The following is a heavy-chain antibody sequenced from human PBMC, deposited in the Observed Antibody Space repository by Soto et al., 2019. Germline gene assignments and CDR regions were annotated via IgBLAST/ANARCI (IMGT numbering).Heavy chain of an antibody. CDR2: ISAYNGNT. D-gene: IGHD2-15*01. CDR1: GYTFTSYG. V-gene: IGHV1-18*01. Sequence: GASVKVSCKASGYTFTSYGISWVRQAPGQGLEWMGWISAYNGNTNYAQKLQGRVTMTTDTSTSTAYMELRSLRSDDTAVYYCARVVVGGYCSGGSCYHYYGMDVWGQGTLVTSP. CDR3: ARVVVGGYCSGGSCYHYYGMDV. J-gene: IGHJ6*02.